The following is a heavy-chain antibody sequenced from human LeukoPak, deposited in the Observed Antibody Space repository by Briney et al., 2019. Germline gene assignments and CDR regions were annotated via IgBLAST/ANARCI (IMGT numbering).Heavy chain of an antibody. CDR3: TRATHPAITGPQSDS. J-gene: IGHJ4*02. Sequence: ASVKVSCKTSGYIFTTYGVGWVRQAPGQGLEWMGWIDSNSGNTNCAHKFQGRVALTTDAPTNTAYMELWSLRSDDTAMYFCTRATHPAITGPQSDSWGQGTLVTVSS. CDR2: IDSNSGNT. CDR1: GYIFTTYG. V-gene: IGHV1-18*01. D-gene: IGHD2-8*02.